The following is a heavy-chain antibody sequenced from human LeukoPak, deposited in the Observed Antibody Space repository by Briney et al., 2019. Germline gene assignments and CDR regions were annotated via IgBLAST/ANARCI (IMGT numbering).Heavy chain of an antibody. CDR1: GFTFSSYW. J-gene: IGHJ4*02. V-gene: IGHV3-7*01. CDR2: IKQDGSEK. CDR3: ARAWIVGVDRFDY. Sequence: GGSLRLSCAASGFTFSSYWMSWVRQAPGKGLEWVANIKQDGSEKYYVDSVKGRFTISRDNAKNSLYLQMNSLRAEDTGVYYCARAWIVGVDRFDYWGLGTLVTVSS. D-gene: IGHD1-26*01.